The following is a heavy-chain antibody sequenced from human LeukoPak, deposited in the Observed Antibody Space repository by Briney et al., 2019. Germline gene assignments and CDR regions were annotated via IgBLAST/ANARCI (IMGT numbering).Heavy chain of an antibody. CDR3: VRQEKLISGSRRVDY. Sequence: GESLKISFKGSGYSFTNYWIGWVRQMPGKGLEWMGTIYPGDSDTRYSPSFEGQVTISADKSSSTAYLQWSSLKASDTAMYYCVRQEKLISGSRRVDYWGQGTLVTVSS. CDR2: IYPGDSDT. CDR1: GYSFTNYW. D-gene: IGHD3-10*01. V-gene: IGHV5-51*01. J-gene: IGHJ4*02.